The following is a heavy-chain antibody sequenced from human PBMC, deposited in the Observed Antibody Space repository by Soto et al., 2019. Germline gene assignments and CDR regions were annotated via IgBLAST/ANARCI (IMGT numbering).Heavy chain of an antibody. J-gene: IGHJ6*02. Sequence: GGSLRLSCAASGFTFDDYAMHWVRQAPGKGLEWVSGISWNSGSIGYADSVKGRFTISRDNAKNSLYLQMNSLRAEDTALYYCAKDMPSRSFGESTSMDVWGQGTTVTVSS. CDR1: GFTFDDYA. V-gene: IGHV3-9*01. D-gene: IGHD3-10*01. CDR2: ISWNSGSI. CDR3: AKDMPSRSFGESTSMDV.